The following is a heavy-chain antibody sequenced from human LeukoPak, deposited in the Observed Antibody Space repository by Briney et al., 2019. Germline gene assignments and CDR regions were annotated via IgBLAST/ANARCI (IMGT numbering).Heavy chain of an antibody. D-gene: IGHD5-12*01. CDR3: ARDGVDIVATISDGFYYYYYMDV. Sequence: PGGSLRLSCAASGFTFSSYAMHWVRQAPGKGLEWVAVISYDGSNKYYADSVKGRFTISRDNSKNTLYLQMNSLRAEDTAVYYCARDGVDIVATISDGFYYYYYMDVWGKGTTVTVSS. CDR2: ISYDGSNK. CDR1: GFTFSSYA. V-gene: IGHV3-30*04. J-gene: IGHJ6*03.